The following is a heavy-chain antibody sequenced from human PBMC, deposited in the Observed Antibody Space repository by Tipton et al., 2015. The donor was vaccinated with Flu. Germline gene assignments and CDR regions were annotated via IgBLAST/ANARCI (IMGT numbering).Heavy chain of an antibody. CDR3: ARDGRAMTAAGWVD. J-gene: IGHJ4*02. D-gene: IGHD2-15*01. V-gene: IGHV4-4*02. CDR1: GGSISRSNC. Sequence: TLSLTCAVSGGSISRSNCWSWFRQPPGKGLEWIGEIYHSGSTNYNPSLKSRVTISVDKSKNQFSLMLRSVTAADTAVYYCARDGRAMTAAGWVDWGQGTLVTVSS. CDR2: IYHSGST.